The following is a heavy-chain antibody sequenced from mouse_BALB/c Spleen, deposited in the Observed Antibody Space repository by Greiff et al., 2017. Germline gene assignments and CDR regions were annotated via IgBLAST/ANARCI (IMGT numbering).Heavy chain of an antibody. Sequence: EVQLQESGPSLVKPSQTLSLTCSVTGDSITSGYWNWIRKFPGNKLEYMGYISYSGSTYYNPSLKSRISITRDTSKNQYYLQLNSVTTEDTATYYCARNPTDYDRAWFAYWGQGTLVTVSA. D-gene: IGHD2-4*01. CDR2: ISYSGST. V-gene: IGHV3-8*02. CDR1: GDSITSGY. CDR3: ARNPTDYDRAWFAY. J-gene: IGHJ3*01.